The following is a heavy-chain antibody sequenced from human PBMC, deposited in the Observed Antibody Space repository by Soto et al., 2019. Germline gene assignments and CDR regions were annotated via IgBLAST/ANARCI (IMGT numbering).Heavy chain of an antibody. CDR3: ASQRTVPSGQNRRPFDP. CDR2: INHSGST. V-gene: IGHV4-34*01. Sequence: QVQLQQWGAGLLKPSETLSLTCAVYGGSFSGYYWSWIRQPPGKGLEWIGEINHSGSTNYNPSLKSRVTISVDTSKNQFSLKLSSVTAADTAVYYCASQRTVPSGQNRRPFDPWGQGTLVTVSS. D-gene: IGHD3-3*01. J-gene: IGHJ5*02. CDR1: GGSFSGYY.